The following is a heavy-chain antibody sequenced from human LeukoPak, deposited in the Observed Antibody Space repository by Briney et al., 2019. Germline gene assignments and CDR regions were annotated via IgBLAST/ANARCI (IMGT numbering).Heavy chain of an antibody. CDR2: IHSDGSSS. CDR1: GFTFSSCW. J-gene: IGHJ4*02. CDR3: VRGCSGGIRYIGH. V-gene: IGHV3-74*01. Sequence: PGGSLRLSCAASGFTFSSCWVHWVRQAPGQGLVWVSGIHSDGSSSRYADSAKGRFTISRDNAKNTLYLQMNSLRVEDTAVYYCVRGCSGGIRYIGHWGQGTLVTVSS. D-gene: IGHD2-15*01.